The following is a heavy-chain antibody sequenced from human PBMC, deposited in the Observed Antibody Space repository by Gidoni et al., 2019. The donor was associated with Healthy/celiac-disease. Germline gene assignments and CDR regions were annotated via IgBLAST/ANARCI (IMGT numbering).Heavy chain of an antibody. J-gene: IGHJ6*02. Sequence: QVQLVQSGAEVKKPGASVTVSCKASGYTFNSYDINWVRQASGQGLDWMGWMNPNSGNTGYAQKFQGRITMTKNTSRSTAYMELRSLRSEDTAVYYCARGGMITFGGVIVVDYYYYGMDVWGQGTTVTVSS. CDR3: ARGGMITFGGVIVVDYYYYGMDV. D-gene: IGHD3-16*02. CDR2: MNPNSGNT. V-gene: IGHV1-8*01. CDR1: GYTFNSYD.